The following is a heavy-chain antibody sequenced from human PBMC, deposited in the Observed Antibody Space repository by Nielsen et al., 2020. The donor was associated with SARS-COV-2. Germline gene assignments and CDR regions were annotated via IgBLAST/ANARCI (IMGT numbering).Heavy chain of an antibody. CDR2: ISGSGGST. CDR3: AKSSSGWYRADGMDV. Sequence: GGSLRPSCAASGFTFSSYAMSWVRQAPGKGLEWVSAISGSGGSTYYADSVKGRFTISRDNSKNTLYLQMNSLRAEDTAVYYCAKSSSGWYRADGMDVWGQGTTVTVSS. J-gene: IGHJ6*02. V-gene: IGHV3-23*01. CDR1: GFTFSSYA. D-gene: IGHD6-19*01.